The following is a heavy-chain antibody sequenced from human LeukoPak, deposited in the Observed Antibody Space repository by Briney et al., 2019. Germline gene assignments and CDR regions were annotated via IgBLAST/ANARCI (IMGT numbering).Heavy chain of an antibody. Sequence: GASVKVSGKASGGTFSSYAISWVRQAPGQGLEWMGRIIPILGIANYAQKFQGRVTITADKSTSTAYMELSSLRSEDTAVYYCARDSGMGSGYDASLAYFDYWGQGTLVTVSS. CDR2: IIPILGIA. J-gene: IGHJ4*02. CDR1: GGTFSSYA. CDR3: ARDSGMGSGYDASLAYFDY. V-gene: IGHV1-69*04. D-gene: IGHD5-12*01.